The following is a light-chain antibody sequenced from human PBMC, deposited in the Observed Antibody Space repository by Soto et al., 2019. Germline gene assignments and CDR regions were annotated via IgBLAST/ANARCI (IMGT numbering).Light chain of an antibody. CDR2: EGS. CDR1: SSDVGSYNL. V-gene: IGLV2-23*01. Sequence: QSVLTQPASVSGSPGQSITISCTGTSSDVGSYNLVSWYQQHPGKAPKLIIYEGSKWPSGVPDRFSGSKSGNTASLTISGLQAKDEADYYCAAWDASLSACVFGNGTKVTVL. J-gene: IGLJ1*01. CDR3: AAWDASLSACV.